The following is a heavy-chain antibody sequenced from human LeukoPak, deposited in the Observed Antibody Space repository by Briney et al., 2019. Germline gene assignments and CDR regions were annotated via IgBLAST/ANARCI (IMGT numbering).Heavy chain of an antibody. Sequence: GRSLRLSCAASGFTFSSYGMHWVRQAPGKGLEWVAVIWYDGSDKYYADSVKGRFTISRDNSKNTLYLQMNSLRAEDTAVYYCAKDLVENWNYVSPLDVRGQGTLVTVSS. J-gene: IGHJ4*02. CDR3: AKDLVENWNYVSPLDV. D-gene: IGHD1-7*01. CDR2: IWYDGSDK. CDR1: GFTFSSYG. V-gene: IGHV3-33*06.